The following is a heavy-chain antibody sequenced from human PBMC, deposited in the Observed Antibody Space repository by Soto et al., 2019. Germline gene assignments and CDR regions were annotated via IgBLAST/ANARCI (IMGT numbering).Heavy chain of an antibody. V-gene: IGHV1-69*04. D-gene: IGHD6-25*01. CDR1: EGTFSRYT. CDR2: IIPLLAMS. Sequence: QVQLVQSGAEVKKPGSSVKVSCKAPEGTFSRYTFHWVRQAPGQGLQWMGRIIPLLAMSTYAPQFQGRVTFTVDRSTTTAYMQLSRLRSEDTAMYFCATVVGSAWLKPIDSWGKGTLVTVSS. J-gene: IGHJ4*02. CDR3: ATVVGSAWLKPIDS.